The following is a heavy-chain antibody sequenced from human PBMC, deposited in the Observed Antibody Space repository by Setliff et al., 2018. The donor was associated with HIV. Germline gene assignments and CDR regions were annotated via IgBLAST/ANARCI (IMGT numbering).Heavy chain of an antibody. J-gene: IGHJ4*02. CDR1: GGSISSNNYY. CDR2: IYSSGST. D-gene: IGHD6-19*01. CDR3: ARHRVRDSWRCLGGTFDD. Sequence: SETLSLTCTVSGGSISSNNYYWGWIRQPPGKGLEWIGSIYSSGSTYYNPSLKSRVTISVDTSKNHFSLKLRSGTAADTAMYYCARHRVRDSWRCLGGTFDDWGQGT. V-gene: IGHV4-39*01.